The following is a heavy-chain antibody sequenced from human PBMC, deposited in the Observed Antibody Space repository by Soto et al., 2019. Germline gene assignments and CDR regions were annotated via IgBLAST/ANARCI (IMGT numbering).Heavy chain of an antibody. CDR2: IYRTGST. J-gene: IGHJ4*02. V-gene: IGHV4-4*02. Sequence: QVQLQESGPGLVKPSGTLSLTCAVSGGSFTSNNWWTWVRQPPGQGLEWIGEIYRTGSTNYNPSLMSRVTISLNMTENQFPLRVPSLTAADTAVYYCASRDPGTSVDYWGQGTLVTVSS. D-gene: IGHD1-7*01. CDR1: GGSFTSNNW. CDR3: ASRDPGTSVDY.